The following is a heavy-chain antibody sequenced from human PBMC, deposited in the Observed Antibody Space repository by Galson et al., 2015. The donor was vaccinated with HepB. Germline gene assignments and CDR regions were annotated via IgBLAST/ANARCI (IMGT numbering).Heavy chain of an antibody. J-gene: IGHJ4*02. CDR2: ISVSGGST. Sequence: SLRLSCAASGFTFSSLGMTWARQAPGKGLVCVSAISVSGGSTDYADSVRGRFTISRDNSNNMLYLQMNNLRAEDTAVYYCAKGTTNIDSWGQGIQVTVSS. V-gene: IGHV3-23*01. CDR1: GFTFSSLG. CDR3: AKGTTNIDS. D-gene: IGHD1-1*01.